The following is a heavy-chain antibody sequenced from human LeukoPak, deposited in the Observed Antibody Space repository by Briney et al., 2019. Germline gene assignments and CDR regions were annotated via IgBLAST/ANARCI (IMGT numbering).Heavy chain of an antibody. D-gene: IGHD2-2*01. CDR1: GGSISSYY. Sequence: SETLSLTCTVSGGSISSYYWSWIRQPPGKGLEWIGYIYYSGSTTYNPSLKSRVTISVDTSKTQFSLKLSSVTAADTAVYYCARQVDCSSTSCYVLEPYFDYWGQGTLVTVSS. V-gene: IGHV4-59*01. CDR3: ARQVDCSSTSCYVLEPYFDY. J-gene: IGHJ4*02. CDR2: IYYSGST.